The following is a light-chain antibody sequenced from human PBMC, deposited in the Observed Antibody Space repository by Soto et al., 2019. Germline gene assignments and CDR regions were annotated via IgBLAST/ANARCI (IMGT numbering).Light chain of an antibody. CDR3: QQYNHWPPYT. Sequence: EVVLTQSPATLSLSPGERATLSCRASQTVNVNLAWHQQKPGQAPRLLIYGASTRAAGVPARFTGSGSGTEVTLTISSLQSDDCAVYYCQQYNHWPPYTFGQGTKLEIK. CDR1: QTVNVN. J-gene: IGKJ2*01. CDR2: GAS. V-gene: IGKV3-15*01.